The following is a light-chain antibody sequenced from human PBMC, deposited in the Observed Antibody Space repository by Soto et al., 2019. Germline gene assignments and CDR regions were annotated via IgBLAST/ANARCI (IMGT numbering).Light chain of an antibody. CDR2: ASS. CDR1: QGIGTY. CDR3: QQSYSTPHT. J-gene: IGKJ2*01. V-gene: IGKV1-39*01. Sequence: IQLTQSPSSLSASVGDRVTVTCRASQGIGTYLVWYQQKSGKAPTVLIYASSTLQTGVPSRFSSSGSGTDFTLTISSLQPEDFATYYCQQSYSTPHTFGQGTKVDIK.